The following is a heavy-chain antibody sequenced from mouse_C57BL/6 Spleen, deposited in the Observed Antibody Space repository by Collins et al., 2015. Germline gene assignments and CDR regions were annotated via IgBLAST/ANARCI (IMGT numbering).Heavy chain of an antibody. V-gene: IGHV3-2*02. CDR1: GYSITSDYA. Sequence: DVQLQESGPGLVKPSQSLSLTCTVTGYSITSDYAWNWIRQFPGNKLEWMGYISYSGSTSYNPSLKSRTSITRDTSKNQFFLQLNSVTTEDTATYYCARTDDYDAMDYWGQGTSVTVSS. J-gene: IGHJ4*01. CDR2: ISYSGST. CDR3: ARTDDYDAMDY.